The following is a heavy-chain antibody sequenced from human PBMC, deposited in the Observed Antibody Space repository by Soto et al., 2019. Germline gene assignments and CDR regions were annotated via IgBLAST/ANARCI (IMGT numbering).Heavy chain of an antibody. CDR1: GYSFTSYW. CDR3: ARVQDIVVVPVLYGMDV. D-gene: IGHD2-2*01. J-gene: IGHJ6*02. CDR2: IYPGDSDT. Sequence: GESLKISCKGSGYSFTSYWIGWVRQMPGKGLEWMGIIYPGDSDTRYSPSFQGQVTISADKSISTAYLQWSSLKASDTAMYYCARVQDIVVVPVLYGMDVWGQGTTVTVSS. V-gene: IGHV5-51*01.